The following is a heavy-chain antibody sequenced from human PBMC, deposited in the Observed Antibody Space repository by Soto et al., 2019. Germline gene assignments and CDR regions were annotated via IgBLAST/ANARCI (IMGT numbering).Heavy chain of an antibody. V-gene: IGHV1-18*01. J-gene: IGHJ5*02. CDR2: VSASNGKT. Sequence: QIQLVQSGSEVRMPGASVTVSCKASGYIFTTYSITWVRQAPGPGLEWMGWVSASNGKTNYAQKFEDRVTMTTDTSTTTAYMELRSLRSDDTAVYYCAREAFGVQASWFDPWGQGTLVTVSS. CDR3: AREAFGVQASWFDP. D-gene: IGHD3-10*01. CDR1: GYIFTTYS.